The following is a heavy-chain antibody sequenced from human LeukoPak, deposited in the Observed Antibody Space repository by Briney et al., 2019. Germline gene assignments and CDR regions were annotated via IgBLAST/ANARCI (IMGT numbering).Heavy chain of an antibody. J-gene: IGHJ5*02. V-gene: IGHV4-39*07. Sequence: SETLSLTCTVSGGSISSSSYYWGWIRQPPGKGLEWIGSIYYSGSTYYNPSLKSRVTISVDTSKNQFSLKLSSVTAADTAVYYCARDFGSSSNPFDPWGQGTLVTVPS. CDR3: ARDFGSSSNPFDP. CDR1: GGSISSSSYY. D-gene: IGHD6-6*01. CDR2: IYYSGST.